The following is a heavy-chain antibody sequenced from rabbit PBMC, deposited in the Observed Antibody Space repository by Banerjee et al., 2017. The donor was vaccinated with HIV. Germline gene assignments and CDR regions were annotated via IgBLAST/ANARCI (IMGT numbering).Heavy chain of an antibody. J-gene: IGHJ4*01. CDR1: GFSFSNSYY. V-gene: IGHV1S45*01. CDR3: ARTTSTGYGFDL. CDR2: IDTGNGGT. Sequence: QQQLEESGGGLVQPEGSLTLTCKASGFSFSNSYYMCWVRQAPGKGLEWIGCIDTGNGGTCYASWAKGRFTISKTSSTTVTLQMTSLTAADTATYFCARTTSTGYGFDLWGPGTLVTVS. D-gene: IGHD6-1*01.